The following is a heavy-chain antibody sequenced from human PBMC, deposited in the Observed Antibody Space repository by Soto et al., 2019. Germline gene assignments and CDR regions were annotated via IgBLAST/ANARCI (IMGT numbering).Heavy chain of an antibody. CDR2: VYHSGST. CDR3: ATRAPIDGDPY. CDR1: GDSISSPTW. Sequence: QVQLQESGPGLVKPSETLSLTCDVSGDSISSPTWWTWVRQPQGKGLEWIGEVYHSGSTNYNSSLKSRVNISVDKSKNQFSLRLTSVTAADTAVYYCATRAPIDGDPYWGQGTLVTVSS. J-gene: IGHJ4*02. V-gene: IGHV4-4*02. D-gene: IGHD4-17*01.